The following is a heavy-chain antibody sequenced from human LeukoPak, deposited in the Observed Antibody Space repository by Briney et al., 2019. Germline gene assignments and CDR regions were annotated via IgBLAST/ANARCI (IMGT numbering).Heavy chain of an antibody. D-gene: IGHD4-23*01. V-gene: IGHV4-4*07. CDR2: IYTSGST. CDR3: ARHFDPNYGGYSAFDY. Sequence: SETLSLTCTVSGGSISSYYWSWIRQPAGKGLEWIGRIYTSGSTNYNPSLKSRVTISVDTSKSQFSLKLSSVTAADTAVYYCARHFDPNYGGYSAFDYWGQGTLVTVSS. J-gene: IGHJ4*02. CDR1: GGSISSYY.